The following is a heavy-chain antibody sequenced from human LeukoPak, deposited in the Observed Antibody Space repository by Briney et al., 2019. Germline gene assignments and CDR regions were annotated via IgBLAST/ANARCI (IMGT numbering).Heavy chain of an antibody. V-gene: IGHV4-59*11. CDR3: WRGASGMY. CDR1: GGSISSHY. Sequence: PSETLSLTCTVSGGSISSHYWSWIRQPPGKGLEWIGHIYYSGSTNYNPSLKSRVTISVDTSKNQFSLKLSSVTAADTAVYYCWRGASGMYWGQGTLVTVSS. D-gene: IGHD6-13*01. CDR2: IYYSGST. J-gene: IGHJ4*02.